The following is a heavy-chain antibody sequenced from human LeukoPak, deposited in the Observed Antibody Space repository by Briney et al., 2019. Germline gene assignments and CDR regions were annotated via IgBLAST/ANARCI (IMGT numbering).Heavy chain of an antibody. CDR1: GYTFTGYY. D-gene: IGHD5-24*01. J-gene: IGHJ3*02. CDR2: INPNSGGT. Sequence: ASVKVSCKASGYTFTGYYMHWVRQAPGQGLEWMGWINPNSGGTNYAQKFQGRVTMTRDTSISTAYMELSSLRSEDTAVYYCARGGPGVDGYNYAFDIWGQGTRVTVSS. CDR3: ARGGPGVDGYNYAFDI. V-gene: IGHV1-2*02.